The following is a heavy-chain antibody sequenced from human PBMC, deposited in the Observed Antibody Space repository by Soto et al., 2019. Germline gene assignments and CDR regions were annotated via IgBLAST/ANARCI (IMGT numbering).Heavy chain of an antibody. Sequence: LSLTCTVSGGSISSYYWSWIRQPAGKGLEWIGRIYTSGSTNYNPSLKSRVTMSVDTSKNQFSLKLSSVTAADTAVYYCAREDIVVVPAAYYYYGMDVWGQGTTVTVSS. CDR1: GGSISSYY. J-gene: IGHJ6*02. V-gene: IGHV4-4*07. CDR3: AREDIVVVPAAYYYYGMDV. D-gene: IGHD2-2*01. CDR2: IYTSGST.